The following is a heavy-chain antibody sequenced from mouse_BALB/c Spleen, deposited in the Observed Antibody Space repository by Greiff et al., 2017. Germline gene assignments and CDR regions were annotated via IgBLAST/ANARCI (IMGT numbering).Heavy chain of an antibody. Sequence: QVQLQQSGAELAKPGASVKMSCKASGYTFTSYWMHWVKQRPGQGLEWIGYINPSTGYTEYNQKFKDKATLTADKSSSTAYMQLSSLTSEDSAVYYCARHYGSRFDYWGQGTTLTVSS. J-gene: IGHJ2*01. CDR2: INPSTGYT. CDR1: GYTFTSYW. V-gene: IGHV1-7*01. CDR3: ARHYGSRFDY. D-gene: IGHD1-1*01.